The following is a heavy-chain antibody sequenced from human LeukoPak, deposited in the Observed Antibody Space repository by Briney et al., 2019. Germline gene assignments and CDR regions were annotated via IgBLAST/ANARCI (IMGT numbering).Heavy chain of an antibody. CDR3: ARGGPSLGVDY. V-gene: IGHV4-61*08. D-gene: IGHD5/OR15-5a*01. Sequence: PSETLSLTCTVSGGSISSGGYYWSWIRQPPGKGLEWIGYISYSGSTNYDPSLKSRVTISVDTSKNRFSLRLSSVTAADTAVYYCARGGPSLGVDYWGQGTLVTVSS. J-gene: IGHJ4*02. CDR2: ISYSGST. CDR1: GGSISSGGYY.